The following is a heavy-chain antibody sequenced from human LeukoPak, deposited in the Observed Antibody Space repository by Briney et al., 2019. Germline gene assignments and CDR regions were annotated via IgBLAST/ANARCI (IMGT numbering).Heavy chain of an antibody. J-gene: IGHJ5*02. Sequence: SETLSLTCAVSGDSVSFSYWSWIRQPPGKGLEWIGYVFHTGDSNCNPSLKRRVTMSLDTSKNQLSLRLTSVTAADTAVYYCARHPFATPFDRWGRGTLVTVSS. D-gene: IGHD2-15*01. CDR1: GDSVSFSY. CDR3: ARHPFATPFDR. CDR2: VFHTGDS. V-gene: IGHV4-59*08.